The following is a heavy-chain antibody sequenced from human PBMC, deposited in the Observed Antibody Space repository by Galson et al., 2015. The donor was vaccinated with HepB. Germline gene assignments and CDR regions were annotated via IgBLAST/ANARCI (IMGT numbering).Heavy chain of an antibody. Sequence: SLRLSCAASGFTFSSYAMHWVRQAPGKGLEWVAVISYDGSNKYYADSVKGRFTISRDNSKNTLYLQMNSLRAEDTAVYYCAREDTRAHDSYGPHDAFDIWGQGTMVTVSS. D-gene: IGHD5-18*01. CDR2: ISYDGSNK. V-gene: IGHV3-30-3*01. J-gene: IGHJ3*02. CDR3: AREDTRAHDSYGPHDAFDI. CDR1: GFTFSSYA.